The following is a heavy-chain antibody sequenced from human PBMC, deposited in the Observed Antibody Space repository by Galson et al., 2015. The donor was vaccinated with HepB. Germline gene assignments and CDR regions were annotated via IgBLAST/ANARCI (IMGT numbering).Heavy chain of an antibody. CDR3: ARDSGGSGWYGGWFDP. V-gene: IGHV7-4-1*02. CDR1: GYTFTSYA. CDR2: INTNTGNP. Sequence: SCKASGYTFTSYAMNWVRQAPGQGLEWMGWINTNTGNPTYAQGFTGRFVFSLDTSVSTAYLQISSLKAEDTAVYYCARDSGGSGWYGGWFDPWGQGTLVAVSS. J-gene: IGHJ5*02. D-gene: IGHD6-19*01.